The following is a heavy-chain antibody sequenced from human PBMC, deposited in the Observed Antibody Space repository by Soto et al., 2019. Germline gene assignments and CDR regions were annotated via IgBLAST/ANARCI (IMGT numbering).Heavy chain of an antibody. Sequence: QVHLVESGGGVVQAGRSLRLSCTASGLTLNSFAIHWVRQAPGKGLEWVSVISEDGGNKDFAASVRGRFLISRDNSKNTVYLQMNSLRLEDTAVYFCARRLTRTVSALGYWGQGTLVSVSS. V-gene: IGHV3-30-3*01. CDR2: ISEDGGNK. CDR3: ARRLTRTVSALGY. J-gene: IGHJ4*02. D-gene: IGHD6-19*01. CDR1: GLTLNSFA.